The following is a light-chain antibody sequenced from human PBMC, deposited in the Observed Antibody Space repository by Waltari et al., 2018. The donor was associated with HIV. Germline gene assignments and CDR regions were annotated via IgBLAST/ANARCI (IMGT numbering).Light chain of an antibody. CDR2: RNS. CDR1: GSTIRRYP. CDR3: AVWDGSLQNWV. V-gene: IGLV1-44*01. J-gene: IGLJ3*02. Sequence: QSPVPQPTSASGTPGPRLVVSRSGSGSTIRRYPVSWYPRLAGAAPQVLHYRNSQRPSGVLDRFSGSKSGTSASLAISGLRSEDEADYFCAVWDGSLQNWVFGGGTKVTVL.